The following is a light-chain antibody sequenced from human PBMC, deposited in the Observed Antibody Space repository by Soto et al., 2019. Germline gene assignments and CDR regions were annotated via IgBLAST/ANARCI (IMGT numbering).Light chain of an antibody. Sequence: EIVMTQSPATLSVSPGERATLSCRASQSVSSNLAWSQQKPGQAPRLLIYGASTRATGIPARLSGSGSGTEFNLTISSLQSEDFAVYYCQQYNNWRPQTFGQGAKVEI. CDR2: GAS. CDR3: QQYNNWRPQT. V-gene: IGKV3-15*01. CDR1: QSVSSN. J-gene: IGKJ1*01.